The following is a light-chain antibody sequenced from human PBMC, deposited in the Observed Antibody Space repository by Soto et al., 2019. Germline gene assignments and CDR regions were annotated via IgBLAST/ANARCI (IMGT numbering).Light chain of an antibody. J-gene: IGKJ1*01. CDR2: GGA. CDR3: QQYRTPSQT. Sequence: EIVLTHSPGTLSLSPVESATLSCRASQTIGSSYLAWYQQRPGQAPRLLIYGGANRATGIPDRFSATGSETDFTLAISRLEPEDFAVYYCQQYRTPSQTFGQGTKVE. CDR1: QTIGSSY. V-gene: IGKV3-20*01.